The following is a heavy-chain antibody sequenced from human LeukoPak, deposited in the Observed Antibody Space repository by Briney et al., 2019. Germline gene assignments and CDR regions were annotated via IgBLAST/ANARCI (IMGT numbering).Heavy chain of an antibody. CDR3: ARRGQWLASDY. CDR2: INPSGGST. D-gene: IGHD6-19*01. Sequence: XXRQAPGXGXEWMGIINPSGGSTSYAQKFQGRVTMPRDTSASTVYMELSSLRSEDTAVYYCARRGQWLASDYWGQGTLVTVSS. J-gene: IGHJ4*02. V-gene: IGHV1-46*01.